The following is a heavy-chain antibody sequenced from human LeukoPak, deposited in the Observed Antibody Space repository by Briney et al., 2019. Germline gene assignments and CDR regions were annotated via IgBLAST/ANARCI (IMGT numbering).Heavy chain of an antibody. D-gene: IGHD1-26*01. CDR3: ASVGGSYSYYYYGMDV. CDR1: GGSVSSGSYY. V-gene: IGHV4-61*01. Sequence: SETLSLTCTVSGGSVSSGSYYWSWIRQPPGKGLEWIGYIYYSGSTNYNPSLKSRVTISVDTSKNQFSLRLSSVTAADTAVYYCASVGGSYSYYYYGMDVWGQGTTVTVSS. J-gene: IGHJ6*02. CDR2: IYYSGST.